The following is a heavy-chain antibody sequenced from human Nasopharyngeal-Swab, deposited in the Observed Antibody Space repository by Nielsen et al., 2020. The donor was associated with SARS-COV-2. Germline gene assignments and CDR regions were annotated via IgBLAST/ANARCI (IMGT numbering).Heavy chain of an antibody. J-gene: IGHJ6*03. D-gene: IGHD2-15*01. Sequence: WIRQPSGKGLEWIGSIYYSGATYYSPSLKSRLTISVDTSQNQFSLTVSSVTASDTAVYYCVRDNYYHYYMDVWGQGTTVTVSS. CDR2: IYYSGAT. CDR3: VRDNYYHYYMDV. V-gene: IGHV4-39*01.